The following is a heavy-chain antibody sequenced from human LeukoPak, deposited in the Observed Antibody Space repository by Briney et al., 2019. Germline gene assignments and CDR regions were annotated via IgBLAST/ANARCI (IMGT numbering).Heavy chain of an antibody. Sequence: GGSLRLSCAASGFTFSSYGMSWVRQAPGKGLEWVSAISGSGGSTYYADSVKGRFTISRDNSKNTLYLQMNSLRAEDTAAYYCAREGPMLRGVIGGKIDYWGQGTLVTVSS. J-gene: IGHJ4*02. D-gene: IGHD3-10*01. CDR3: AREGPMLRGVIGGKIDY. CDR1: GFTFSSYG. V-gene: IGHV3-23*01. CDR2: ISGSGGST.